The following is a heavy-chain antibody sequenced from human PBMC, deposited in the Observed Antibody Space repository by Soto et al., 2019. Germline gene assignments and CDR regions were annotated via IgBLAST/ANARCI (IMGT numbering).Heavy chain of an antibody. Sequence: QVTLKESGPVLVRPTETLTLTCTVSGFSLSNTKLGVTWIRQPPGKALEWLAHILWNDEKSYNTSLKSRLTISKDTSKSQVVLTMTNMDPVDTATYYCARAYYDFWSGSYYYYMDVWGKGTTVTVSS. V-gene: IGHV2-26*01. D-gene: IGHD3-3*01. CDR2: ILWNDEK. CDR3: ARAYYDFWSGSYYYYMDV. J-gene: IGHJ6*03. CDR1: GFSLSNTKLG.